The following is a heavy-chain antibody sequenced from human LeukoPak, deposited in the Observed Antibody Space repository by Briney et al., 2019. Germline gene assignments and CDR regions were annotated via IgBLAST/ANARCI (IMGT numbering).Heavy chain of an antibody. J-gene: IGHJ4*02. Sequence: GGSLRLSCSASGFTFSSYSMNWVRQAPGKGPEWVSSISSSSSYIYYADSVKGRFTISRDNAKNSLYLQMNSLRAEDTAVYYCARLVVVVAAQPAIYPDFDYWGQGTLVTVSS. CDR3: ARLVVVVAAQPAIYPDFDY. D-gene: IGHD2-15*01. CDR1: GFTFSSYS. CDR2: ISSSSSYI. V-gene: IGHV3-21*01.